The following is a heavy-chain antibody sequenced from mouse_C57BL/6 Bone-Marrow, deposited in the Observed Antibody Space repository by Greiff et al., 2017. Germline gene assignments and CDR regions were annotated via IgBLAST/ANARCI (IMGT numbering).Heavy chain of an antibody. D-gene: IGHD1-1*01. V-gene: IGHV8-12*01. CDR3: ARRGDYGGSHWYFDV. J-gene: IGHJ1*03. CDR1: GFSLSTSGMG. Sequence: QVTLKVSGPGILQSSQTLSLTCSFSGFSLSTSGMGVSWIRQPSGKGLEWLAHIYWDDDKCYNPSLKSRLSISNDTSSNQEFLKITRVDTADTATYYCARRGDYGGSHWYFDVWGTGTTVTVSS. CDR2: IYWDDDK.